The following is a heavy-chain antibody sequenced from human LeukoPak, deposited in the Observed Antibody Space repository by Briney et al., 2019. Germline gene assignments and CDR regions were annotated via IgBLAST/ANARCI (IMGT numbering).Heavy chain of an antibody. J-gene: IGHJ6*04. CDR3: ARCMSELDYGDYAYYYHMDV. V-gene: IGHV4-61*09. Sequence: KASETLSLTCTVSGDSLTSGSRYWSWIRQPAGKGLEWIGHFYSSTRTTYNPSLESRVTIFGDTAKNQFSLKLDSVTAADTAVYFCARCMSELDYGDYAYYYHMDVWGKGTTVTVSS. D-gene: IGHD4-17*01. CDR2: FYSSTRT. CDR1: GDSLTSGSRY.